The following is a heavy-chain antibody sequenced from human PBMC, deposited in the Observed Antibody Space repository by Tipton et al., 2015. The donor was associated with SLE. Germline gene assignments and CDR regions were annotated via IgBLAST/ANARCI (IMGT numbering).Heavy chain of an antibody. CDR3: ARALTGGPFDY. CDR1: GFTFSSYW. J-gene: IGHJ4*02. D-gene: IGHD7-27*01. Sequence: LRLSCAASGFTFSSYWMSWVRQAPGKGLEWIGEINHSGSTNYNPSLKSRVTISVDTSKNQFSLKLSSVTAADTAVYYCARALTGGPFDYWGQGTLVTVSS. V-gene: IGHV4-34*01. CDR2: INHSGST.